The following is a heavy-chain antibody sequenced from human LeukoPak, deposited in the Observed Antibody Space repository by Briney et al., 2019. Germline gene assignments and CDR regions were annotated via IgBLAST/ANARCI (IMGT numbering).Heavy chain of an antibody. CDR1: GGTFSSYA. Sequence: GSSVKVSCKASGGTFSSYAISWVRQAPGQGLEWMGGIIPIFGTANYAQKFQGRVTITADESTSTAYMELSSLRSEDTAVYYYAGFFGVVEAPNYYYYMDVWGKGTTVTVSS. CDR3: AGFFGVVEAPNYYYYMDV. J-gene: IGHJ6*03. D-gene: IGHD3-3*01. V-gene: IGHV1-69*01. CDR2: IIPIFGTA.